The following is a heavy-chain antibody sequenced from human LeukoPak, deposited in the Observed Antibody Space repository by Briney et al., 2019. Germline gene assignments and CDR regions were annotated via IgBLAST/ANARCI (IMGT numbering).Heavy chain of an antibody. J-gene: IGHJ5*02. CDR2: INHSGST. CDR1: GGSFSGYY. CDR3: ARGEMGSSWGTDRWIDP. Sequence: PSETLSLTCAGYGGSFSGYYWSWIRQPPGKGLEWIGEINHSGSTNYNPSLKSRVTISVDTSKNQFSLKLSSVTAADTAVYYCARGEMGSSWGTDRWIDPWGQGTLVTVSS. D-gene: IGHD6-13*01. V-gene: IGHV4-34*01.